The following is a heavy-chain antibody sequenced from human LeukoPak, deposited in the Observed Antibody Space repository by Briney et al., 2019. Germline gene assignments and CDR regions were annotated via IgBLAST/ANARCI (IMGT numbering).Heavy chain of an antibody. V-gene: IGHV4-34*01. CDR1: GGSFSGYY. Sequence: SETLSLTCAVYGGSFSGYYWSWIRQPPGKGLEWIGEINHSGSTNYNPSLKSRVTISVDTSKNQFSLKLSSVTAADTAVYYCARKRVPRQVATVYYYYGMDVWGQGTTITVSS. J-gene: IGHJ6*02. CDR2: INHSGST. CDR3: ARKRVPRQVATVYYYYGMDV. D-gene: IGHD5-12*01.